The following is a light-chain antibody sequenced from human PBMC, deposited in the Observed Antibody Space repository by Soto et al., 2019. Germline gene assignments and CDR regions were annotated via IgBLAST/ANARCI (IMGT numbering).Light chain of an antibody. J-gene: IGKJ1*01. V-gene: IGKV3-20*01. CDR3: QQYVSSPWT. CDR1: QSVGSSY. CDR2: GAS. Sequence: EIVLTQSPGTLSLSPGERATLSCRASQSVGSSYLAWYQQTPGQAPRLLIYGASSRATGIPDRFSGSGSGTDFTLTISRLEPEDFAVYYCQQYVSSPWTFGQGTKVEIK.